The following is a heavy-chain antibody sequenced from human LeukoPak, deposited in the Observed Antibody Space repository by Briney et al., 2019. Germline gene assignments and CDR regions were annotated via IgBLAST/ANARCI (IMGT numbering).Heavy chain of an antibody. D-gene: IGHD2-15*01. CDR3: TTLTVQIGYCSGGSCYSWDY. CDR2: IYSGGST. V-gene: IGHV3-66*01. J-gene: IGHJ4*02. CDR1: GFTVSSNY. Sequence: GGSLRLSCAASGFTVSSNYMSWVRQAPGKGLEWVSVIYSGGSTYYADSVKGRFTISRDNSKNTLYLQMNSLKTEDTAVYYCTTLTVQIGYCSGGSCYSWDYWGQGTLVTVSS.